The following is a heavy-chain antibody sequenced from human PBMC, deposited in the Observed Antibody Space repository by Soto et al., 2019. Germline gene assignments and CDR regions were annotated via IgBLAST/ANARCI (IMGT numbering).Heavy chain of an antibody. D-gene: IGHD3-10*01. J-gene: IGHJ4*02. CDR3: AREGSGSGSSHVFDY. CDR2: IFSSGST. V-gene: IGHV4-4*07. CDR1: CGAINTFY. Sequence: SETLSLTCTFSCGAINTFYWSWVRQPAGKGLEWIGRIFSSGSTSFNPSLESRVAMSVDTSKNHFSLNLSSVTAADTAVYYCAREGSGSGSSHVFDYWGQGTLVTVSS.